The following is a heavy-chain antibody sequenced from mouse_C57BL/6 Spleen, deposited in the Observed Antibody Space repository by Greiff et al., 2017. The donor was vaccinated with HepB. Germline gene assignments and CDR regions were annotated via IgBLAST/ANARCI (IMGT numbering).Heavy chain of an antibody. CDR1: GFSLSTSGMG. CDR2: IYWDDDK. V-gene: IGHV8-12*01. CDR3: ARRGYDYDRNWYFDV. Sequence: QVTLKESGPGILQSSQTLSLTCSFSGFSLSTSGMGVSWIRQPSGKGLEWLAHIYWDDDKRYNPSLKSRLTISKDTSRNQVFLKITSVDTADTTTYYCARRGYDYDRNWYFDVWGTGTTVTVSS. D-gene: IGHD2-4*01. J-gene: IGHJ1*03.